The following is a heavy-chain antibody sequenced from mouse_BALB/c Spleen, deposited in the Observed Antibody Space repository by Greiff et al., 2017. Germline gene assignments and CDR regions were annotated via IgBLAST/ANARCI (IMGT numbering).Heavy chain of an antibody. J-gene: IGHJ2*01. V-gene: IGHV1-54*01. CDR2: INPGSGGT. CDR1: GYAFTNYL. CDR3: AREDYYGSSYPYY. Sequence: VQLQQSGAELVRPGTSVKVSCKASGYAFTNYLIEWVKQRPGQGLEWIGVINPGSGGTNYNEKFKGKATLTADKSSSTAYMQLSSLTSDDSAVYFCAREDYYGSSYPYYWGQGTTLTVSS. D-gene: IGHD1-1*01.